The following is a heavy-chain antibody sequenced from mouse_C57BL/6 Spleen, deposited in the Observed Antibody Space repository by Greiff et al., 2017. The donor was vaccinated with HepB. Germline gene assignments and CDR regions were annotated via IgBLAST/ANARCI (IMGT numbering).Heavy chain of an antibody. CDR3: ARMKITTVVEGDY. V-gene: IGHV1-72*01. D-gene: IGHD1-1*01. Sequence: VKLVESGAELMKPGASVKLSCKATGYTFTGYWIEWVKQRPGRGLEWIGRIDPNSGGTKYNEKFKSKATLTVDKPSSTAYMQLSSLTSEDSAVYYCARMKITTVVEGDYWGQGTTLTVSS. CDR2: IDPNSGGT. J-gene: IGHJ2*01. CDR1: GYTFTGYW.